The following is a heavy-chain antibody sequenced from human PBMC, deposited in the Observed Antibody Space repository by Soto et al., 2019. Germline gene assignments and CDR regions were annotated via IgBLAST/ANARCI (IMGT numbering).Heavy chain of an antibody. CDR3: AEPPGGGGY. Sequence: EVQLVESGGGLIQPGGSLRLSCAVSGFTVSNNYMSWVRQAPGKGLEGVSVIYSGGYTAYGDSVKGRFTISRDNSKNTIYLPKNSRRPGGPAVYFGAEPPGGGGYWGQGTLVTVSS. D-gene: IGHD3-10*01. J-gene: IGHJ4*02. CDR1: GFTVSNNY. CDR2: IYSGGYT. V-gene: IGHV3-53*01.